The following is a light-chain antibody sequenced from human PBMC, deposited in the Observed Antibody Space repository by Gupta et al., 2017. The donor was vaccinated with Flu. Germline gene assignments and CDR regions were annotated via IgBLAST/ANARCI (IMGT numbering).Light chain of an antibody. J-gene: IGLJ1*01. V-gene: IGLV2-14*01. CDR3: CTHTSSSTYV. Sequence: QSALTQPASVSGSPGQSITISCTGTSSDVGGYNYVSWHQQHPGKAPKLLIYEVSNRPSGDPSRFSGSKSGNTASLTISGPQDEDAGDYYCCTHTSSSTYVFGTGTKFTVL. CDR1: SSDVGGYNY. CDR2: EVS.